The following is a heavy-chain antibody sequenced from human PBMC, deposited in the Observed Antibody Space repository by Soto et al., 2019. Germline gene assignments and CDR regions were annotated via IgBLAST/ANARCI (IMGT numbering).Heavy chain of an antibody. J-gene: IGHJ4*02. D-gene: IGHD5-12*01. Sequence: GGSLRLSCAASGFTFSNHGMHWVRQAPGKGLEWVALIRYDGSNRFYADSVRGRFTISRDISENKVFLQMNSLRAEDTAVYYCARPVEKWLTYLDNWGQGTMVTVSS. CDR3: ARPVEKWLTYLDN. CDR2: IRYDGSNR. CDR1: GFTFSNHG. V-gene: IGHV3-33*01.